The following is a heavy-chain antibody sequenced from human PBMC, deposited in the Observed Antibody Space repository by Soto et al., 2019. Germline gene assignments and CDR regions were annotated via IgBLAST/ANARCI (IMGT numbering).Heavy chain of an antibody. CDR2: IGYDGSNK. CDR1: GLTLSRFA. D-gene: IGHD3-10*01. V-gene: IGHV3-30-3*01. J-gene: IGHJ6*02. Sequence: QVQLVESGGGVVQPGMSLRLSCAASGLTLSRFAMHWVRQAPGKGLEWVAVIGYDGSNKDYADSVKGRFTISRDNSKNTLDLQMNSLSPEDTAVYYCARDPVNYYGSWTYGMDVWGQGTTVTVSS. CDR3: ARDPVNYYGSWTYGMDV.